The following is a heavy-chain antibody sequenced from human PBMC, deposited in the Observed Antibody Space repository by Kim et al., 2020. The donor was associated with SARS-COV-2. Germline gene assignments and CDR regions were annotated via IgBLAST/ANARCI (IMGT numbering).Heavy chain of an antibody. D-gene: IGHD4-4*01. V-gene: IGHV4-34*01. CDR3: AREGAVTPASFYY. Sequence: SETLSLTCAVYGGSFSGYYWSWIRQPPGKGLEWIGEINHSGSTNYNPSLKSRVTISVDTSKNQFSLKLSSVTAADTAVYYCAREGAVTPASFYYWGQGTLVTVSS. CDR1: GGSFSGYY. CDR2: INHSGST. J-gene: IGHJ4*02.